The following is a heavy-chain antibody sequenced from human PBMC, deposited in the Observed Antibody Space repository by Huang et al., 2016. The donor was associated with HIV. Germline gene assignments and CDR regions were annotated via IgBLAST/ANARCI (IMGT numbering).Heavy chain of an antibody. D-gene: IGHD3-9*01. CDR3: ARGAVRYFDRGGTRYYGMDV. Sequence: QVQLQQWGAGLLKPSETLSLSCAVYGGSFSNYYWSWIRQPPGKGLEWIGEIIHSGSTNYNPSLKSRVTISVDTSKNQVSLKLSSVTAADTAVYYCARGAVRYFDRGGTRYYGMDVWGQGTTVTVSS. CDR2: IIHSGST. CDR1: GGSFSNYY. J-gene: IGHJ6*02. V-gene: IGHV4-34*01.